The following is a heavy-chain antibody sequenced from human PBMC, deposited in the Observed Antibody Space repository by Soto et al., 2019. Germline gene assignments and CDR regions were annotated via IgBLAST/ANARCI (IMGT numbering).Heavy chain of an antibody. CDR2: ISVPGGSA. J-gene: IGHJ4*02. Sequence: GGSLRLSCAASGFTFSTSAMSWVRLSPGEGLEWVSLISVPGGSANYADSVKGRFTISIDNSKNTVYLQMNSLRAEDTAIYYCGGHWYNYWGQGTLVTVSS. CDR3: GGHWYNY. CDR1: GFTFSTSA. D-gene: IGHD1-20*01. V-gene: IGHV3-23*01.